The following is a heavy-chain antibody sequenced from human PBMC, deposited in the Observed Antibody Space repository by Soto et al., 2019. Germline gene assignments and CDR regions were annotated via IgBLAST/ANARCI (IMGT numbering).Heavy chain of an antibody. CDR1: GFTFSSYS. D-gene: IGHD6-13*01. Sequence: GGSLRLSCAASGFTFSSYSMNWVRQAPGKGLEWVSYISSSSTIYYADSVKGRFTISRDNAKNSLYLQMNSLRDEDTAVYYCARGAPVALIAAAGTFFDYWGQGTLVTVSS. CDR3: ARGAPVALIAAAGTFFDY. CDR2: ISSSSTI. J-gene: IGHJ4*02. V-gene: IGHV3-48*02.